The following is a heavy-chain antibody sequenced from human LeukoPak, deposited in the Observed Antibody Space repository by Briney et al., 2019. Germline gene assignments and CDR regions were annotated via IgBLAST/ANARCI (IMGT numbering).Heavy chain of an antibody. D-gene: IGHD3-22*01. J-gene: IGHJ4*02. CDR1: RYTFTIYG. Sequence: ASVKVSLKASRYTFTIYGISCVRQAPGQGREWMGWISAYNGNTNYAQKLQDRVTITTDTSTSTAYMELRSLRSDDTEVYYCAAGNYHDSSGYYNVGYFDYWGQGTLVTVSS. CDR2: ISAYNGNT. CDR3: AAGNYHDSSGYYNVGYFDY. V-gene: IGHV1-18*01.